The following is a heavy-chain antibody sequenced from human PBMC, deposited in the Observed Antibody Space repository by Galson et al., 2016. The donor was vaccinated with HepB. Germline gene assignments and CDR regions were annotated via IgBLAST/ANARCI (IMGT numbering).Heavy chain of an antibody. J-gene: IGHJ4*02. CDR3: AREGIGDYFG. Sequence: SLRLSCAVSGPRFSDLWMDWVRQAPGKGLEWVANIKGDGSLKFYVDSVRGRFTISRDNAKNSVYLQMNSLTVEDTGVYYCAREGIGDYFGWGQGTLVTVSS. D-gene: IGHD2-21*01. CDR1: GPRFSDLW. V-gene: IGHV3-7*01. CDR2: IKGDGSLK.